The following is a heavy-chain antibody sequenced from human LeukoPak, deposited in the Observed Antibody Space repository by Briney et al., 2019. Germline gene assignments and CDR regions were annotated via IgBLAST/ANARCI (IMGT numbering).Heavy chain of an antibody. V-gene: IGHV3-15*01. CDR3: TTDPGPTYYDFWKYYMDV. Sequence: GGSLRLSRAASGFTFSNAWMSWVRQAPGKGLEWVGRIKSKTDGGTTDYAAPVKGRFTISRDDSKNTLYLQMNSLKTEDTAVYYCTTDPGPTYYDFWKYYMDVWGKGTTVTVSS. D-gene: IGHD3-3*01. CDR1: GFTFSNAW. J-gene: IGHJ6*03. CDR2: IKSKTDGGTT.